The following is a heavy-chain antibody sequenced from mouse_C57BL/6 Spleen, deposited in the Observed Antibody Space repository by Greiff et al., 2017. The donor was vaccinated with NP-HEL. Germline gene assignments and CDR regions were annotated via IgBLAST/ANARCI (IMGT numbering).Heavy chain of an antibody. V-gene: IGHV5-17*01. CDR3: ARSYGRYAMDY. CDR2: ISSGSSTI. D-gene: IGHD1-2*01. CDR1: GFTFSDYG. J-gene: IGHJ4*01. Sequence: DVQLVESGGGLVKPGGSLKLSCAASGFTFSDYGMHWVRQAPEKGLEWVAYISSGSSTIYYADTVKGRFTISRDNAKNTLFLQRTSLRSEDTAMYYCARSYGRYAMDYWGQGTSVTVSS.